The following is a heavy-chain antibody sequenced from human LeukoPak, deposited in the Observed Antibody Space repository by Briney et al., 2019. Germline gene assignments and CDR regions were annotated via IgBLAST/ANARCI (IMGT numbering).Heavy chain of an antibody. Sequence: VRXAPGKGLEWVSVIYRDGSTYYADSVKGRFTISRDNSKNTLYLQMNSLRAEDTAVYYCAKTGGPWDWGQGALVTVSS. CDR3: AKTGGPWD. CDR2: IYRDGST. V-gene: IGHV3-53*01. D-gene: IGHD7-27*01. J-gene: IGHJ4*02.